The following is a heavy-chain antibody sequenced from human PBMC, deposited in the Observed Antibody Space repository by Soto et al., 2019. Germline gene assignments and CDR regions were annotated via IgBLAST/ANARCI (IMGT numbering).Heavy chain of an antibody. J-gene: IGHJ4*02. D-gene: IGHD3-16*01. V-gene: IGHV4-30-2*01. CDR1: GGSISSGGYS. CDR3: ARGLGAYYFDY. Sequence: PSETLSLTCAVSGGSISSGGYSWSWIRQPPGKGLEWIGYIYHSGSTYYNPSLKSRVTISVDRSKNQFSLKLSSVTAADTAVYYCARGLGAYYFDYWGQGTLVTVSS. CDR2: IYHSGST.